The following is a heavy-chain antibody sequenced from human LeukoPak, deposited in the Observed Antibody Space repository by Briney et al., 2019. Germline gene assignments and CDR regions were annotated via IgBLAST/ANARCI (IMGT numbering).Heavy chain of an antibody. CDR2: IIPIFGTA. CDR1: GYTFTSYG. CDR3: ARSDYYDSSGYLDY. V-gene: IGHV1-69*13. Sequence: ASVKVSCKASGYTFTSYGISWVRQAPGQGLEWMGGIIPIFGTANYAQKFQGRVTITADESTSTAYMELSSLRSEDTAVYYCARSDYYDSSGYLDYWGQGTLVTVSS. J-gene: IGHJ4*02. D-gene: IGHD3-22*01.